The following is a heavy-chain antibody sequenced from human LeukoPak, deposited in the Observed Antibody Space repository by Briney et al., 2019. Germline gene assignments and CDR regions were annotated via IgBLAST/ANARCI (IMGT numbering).Heavy chain of an antibody. J-gene: IGHJ3*02. CDR1: GFTFSSYA. CDR2: ISGSSSYI. V-gene: IGHV3-21*01. D-gene: IGHD2-15*01. CDR3: ARDQGVYCSGGSCTTFDI. Sequence: GGSLRLSCAASGFTFSSYAMSWVRQAPGKGLEWVSSISGSSSYIYYADSVKGRFTISRTNARNSLYLQMNSLSAEDTAVYYCARDQGVYCSGGSCTTFDIWGQGTMVTVSS.